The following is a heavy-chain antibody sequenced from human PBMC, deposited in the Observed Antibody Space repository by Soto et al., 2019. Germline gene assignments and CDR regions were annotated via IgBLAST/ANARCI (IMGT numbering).Heavy chain of an antibody. CDR1: GGSFSGYY. J-gene: IGHJ6*02. D-gene: IGHD4-4*01. CDR2: INHSGST. Sequence: SETLSLTCAVYGGSFSGYYWSWIRQPPGKGLEWIGEINHSGSTNYNPSLKSRVNISVDTSKNQLSLKLSSVTAADTAVYYCASIPSNSIIYYYYGMDVWGQGTTVIVSS. CDR3: ASIPSNSIIYYYYGMDV. V-gene: IGHV4-34*01.